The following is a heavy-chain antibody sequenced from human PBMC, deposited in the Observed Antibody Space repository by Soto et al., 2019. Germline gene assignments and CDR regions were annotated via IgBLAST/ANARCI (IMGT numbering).Heavy chain of an antibody. CDR3: ARDMVRGVGPLGMDV. V-gene: IGHV3-11*05. CDR1: GFTFRDSF. J-gene: IGHJ6*02. CDR2: ISPPSTYT. Sequence: PGGSLRLSCAASGFTFRDSFMNWIRQAPGKGLEWVSYISPPSTYTNYADSVKGRFTVSRDNTKNLLFLQMNSLRAEDTAVYYCARDMVRGVGPLGMDVWGLGTTVTV. D-gene: IGHD3-10*01.